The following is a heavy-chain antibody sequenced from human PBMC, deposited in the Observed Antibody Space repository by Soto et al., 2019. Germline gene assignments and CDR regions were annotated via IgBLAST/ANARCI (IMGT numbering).Heavy chain of an antibody. CDR2: ISGGAGST. Sequence: EVRLLESGGGLVERGGSLRLSCAASGFTFSNHAMSWVRQAPGKGLEWASTISGGAGSTYYADSVKGRFTISRDNSRNTLDLQMNSLRVEDTAVYYCAKAEAFRALSQGGVGDWGQGTLVTVSS. D-gene: IGHD3-10*01. CDR1: GFTFSNHA. CDR3: AKAEAFRALSQGGVGD. J-gene: IGHJ4*02. V-gene: IGHV3-23*01.